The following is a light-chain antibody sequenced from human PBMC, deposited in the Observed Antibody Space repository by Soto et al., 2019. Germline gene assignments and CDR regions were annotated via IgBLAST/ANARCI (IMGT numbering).Light chain of an antibody. J-gene: IGKJ3*01. CDR1: QSVSSN. Sequence: EIVMTQSPATLSVSPGERATLSCRASQSVSSNLACYQQKPCQAPRLLIYGASTRATGIPDRFSGSGSGTELTLTISSLQYQDFAVYYWQQYNNWPLTFVPGTKVDIK. CDR2: GAS. CDR3: QQYNNWPLT. V-gene: IGKV3-15*01.